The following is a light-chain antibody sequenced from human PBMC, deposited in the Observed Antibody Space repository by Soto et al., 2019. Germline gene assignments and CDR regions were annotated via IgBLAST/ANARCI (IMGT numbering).Light chain of an antibody. CDR3: QQYNIWPPWT. V-gene: IGKV3-15*01. CDR1: QNVGRN. Sequence: EIVMTQSPATLSVSLGERVTRSCRASQNVGRNLAWYQQKPGQAPRLLIFGAITRATGIPARFSGSGSGTEFTFTISSLQSEDSAIYYCQQYNIWPPWTFGQGTKVNIK. CDR2: GAI. J-gene: IGKJ1*01.